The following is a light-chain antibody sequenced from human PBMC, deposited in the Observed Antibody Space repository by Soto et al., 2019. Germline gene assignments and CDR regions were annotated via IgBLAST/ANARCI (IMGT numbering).Light chain of an antibody. CDR2: DAF. V-gene: IGKV3-11*01. CDR3: QQRSNWSPPFT. Sequence: EIVLTQSPGTLSLSPGERATLSCRASQSVGIYLAWYQQKPGQAPRLLIYDAFQRATGIPARFSGSGSGTDFTLTISSLEPEDFAVYYCQQRSNWSPPFTFGPGTKVEMK. CDR1: QSVGIY. J-gene: IGKJ2*01.